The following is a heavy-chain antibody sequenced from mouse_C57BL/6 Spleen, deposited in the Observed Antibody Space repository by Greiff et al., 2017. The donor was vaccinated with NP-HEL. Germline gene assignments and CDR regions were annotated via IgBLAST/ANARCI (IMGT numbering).Heavy chain of an antibody. J-gene: IGHJ4*01. CDR2: LVPSDGYP. V-gene: IGHV1-69*01. CDR1: GYTFTSYW. Sequence: QVQLQQPGAELVMPGASVKLSCKASGYTFTSYWMHWVKQRPGQGLEWIGELVPSDGYPTYNQKFKGRSTLTVDKSSSTAYMQLSSLTSEDSAVYYCARFPLRYGSSRGILMDYWGQGTSVTVSS. CDR3: ARFPLRYGSSRGILMDY. D-gene: IGHD1-1*01.